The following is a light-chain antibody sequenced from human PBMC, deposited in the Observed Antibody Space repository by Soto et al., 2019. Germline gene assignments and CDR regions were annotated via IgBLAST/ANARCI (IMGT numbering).Light chain of an antibody. V-gene: IGKV3-20*01. CDR3: QQYGNSPIT. Sequence: EVVFTHSPVPLSFSPVERAPLSCRVSERIYSAYLGWYQQKPGQAPRLLIYGTSSRATGIPDRLSGSGSGTDFTLTISRLEPEDFAVYYCQQYGNSPITFGQGTKVDIK. CDR1: ERIYSAY. CDR2: GTS. J-gene: IGKJ1*01.